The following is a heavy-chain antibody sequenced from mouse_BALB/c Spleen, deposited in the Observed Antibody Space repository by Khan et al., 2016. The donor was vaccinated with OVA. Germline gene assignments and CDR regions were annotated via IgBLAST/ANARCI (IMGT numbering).Heavy chain of an antibody. CDR3: ARHNFGPCAY. Sequence: EVELVESGVGLVKPGVSLKLSCAASGFTFSSFAMSWVRQTPEKRREWVATINSDGTYTSYPDSVKGRFTISSDNSKHTLYLQMNSLRSEATAMNDCARHNFGPCAYWCQRTLVTVS. D-gene: IGHD3-1*01. CDR2: INSDGTYT. J-gene: IGHJ3*01. V-gene: IGHV5-9-3*01. CDR1: GFTFSSFA.